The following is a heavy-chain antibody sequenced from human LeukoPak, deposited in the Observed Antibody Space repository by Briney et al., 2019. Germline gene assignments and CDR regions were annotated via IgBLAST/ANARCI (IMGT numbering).Heavy chain of an antibody. J-gene: IGHJ4*02. CDR3: ARDRPLGEYFDY. V-gene: IGHV1-46*01. CDR1: GYTFTSYY. D-gene: IGHD3-16*01. Sequence: ASVKVSCKASGYTFTSYYMHWVRQAPGQGLEWMGIINPSGGSTSYAQKFQGRVIMTRDMSTSTVYMELSSLRSEDTAVYYCARDRPLGEYFDYWGQGTLVTVSS. CDR2: INPSGGST.